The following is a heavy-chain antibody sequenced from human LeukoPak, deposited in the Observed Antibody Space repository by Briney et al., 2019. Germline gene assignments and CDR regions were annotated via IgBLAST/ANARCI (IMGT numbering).Heavy chain of an antibody. D-gene: IGHD6-13*01. CDR1: GGTFSSYA. J-gene: IGHJ3*02. CDR3: ARVFGIAAAGYAFDI. V-gene: IGHV1-69*05. Sequence: GASVKVSCKASGGTFSSYAISWVRQAPGQGLEWMGGIIPIFGTANYAQKFQGRVTITTDESTSTAYMELSSLRSEDTAVYYCARVFGIAAAGYAFDIWSQGTMVTVSS. CDR2: IIPIFGTA.